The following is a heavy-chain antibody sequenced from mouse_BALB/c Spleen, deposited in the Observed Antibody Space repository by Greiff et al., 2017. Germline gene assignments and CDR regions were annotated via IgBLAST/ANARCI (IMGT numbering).Heavy chain of an antibody. CDR3: ARFTREYYFDY. J-gene: IGHJ2*01. V-gene: IGHV5-6-5*01. Sequence: DVMLVESGGGLVKPGGSLKLSCAASGFTFSSYAMSWVRQTPEKRLEWVASISSGGSTYYPDSVKGRFTISRDNARNILYLQMSSLRSEDTAMYYCARFTREYYFDYWGQGTTLTVSS. CDR2: ISSGGST. D-gene: IGHD1-1*01. CDR1: GFTFSSYA.